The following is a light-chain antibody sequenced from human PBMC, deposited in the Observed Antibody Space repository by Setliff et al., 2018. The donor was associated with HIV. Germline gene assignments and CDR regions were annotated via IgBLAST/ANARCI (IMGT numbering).Light chain of an antibody. CDR2: WAS. Sequence: DIVMTQSPDSLSVPLGQRATINCKSSQNILYNKNYLAWYRQKPGQPPNLLIYWASTRESGVPDRFSGSGSGTDFTLTISSLQAEDVAVYYCQQYFSTPFTFGQGTRLESK. CDR1: QNILYNKNY. CDR3: QQYFSTPFT. J-gene: IGKJ5*01. V-gene: IGKV4-1*01.